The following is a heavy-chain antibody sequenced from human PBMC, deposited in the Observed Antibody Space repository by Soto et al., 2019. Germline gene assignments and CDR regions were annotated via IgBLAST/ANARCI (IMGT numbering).Heavy chain of an antibody. CDR3: AEDRGYDIILPDY. CDR1: GFTFDDYA. D-gene: IGHD3-9*01. V-gene: IGHV3-9*03. Sequence: EVQLVESGGGLVQPGRSLRLSCAASGFTFDDYAMHWVRQAPGKGLEWVSGISWNSGSIGYADSVKGRFTISRDNAKNSLYLQMNSLRAEEMALYYCAEDRGYDIILPDYWGQGTLVTVSS. CDR2: ISWNSGSI. J-gene: IGHJ4*02.